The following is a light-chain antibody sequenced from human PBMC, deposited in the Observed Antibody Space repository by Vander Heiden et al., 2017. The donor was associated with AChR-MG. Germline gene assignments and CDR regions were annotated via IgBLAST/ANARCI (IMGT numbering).Light chain of an antibody. Sequence: QPALTQPASVSRSPGQSITISCTGSSSDIGDYDYVSWYQQHAGKAPKLIMYDVTHRPSGIASRFSGSKSGNTASLTISGLQAEDEADYYCSAYPSSTILFGGGTKL. V-gene: IGLV2-14*03. CDR3: SAYPSSTIL. CDR1: SSDIGDYDY. CDR2: DVT. J-gene: IGLJ2*01.